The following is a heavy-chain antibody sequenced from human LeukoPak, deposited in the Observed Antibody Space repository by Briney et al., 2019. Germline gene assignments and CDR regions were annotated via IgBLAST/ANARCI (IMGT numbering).Heavy chain of an antibody. Sequence: AASVKVSCKASGYTFTGYYMHWVRQAPGQGLEWMGWINPNSGGTNYVQKFQGRVTMTRDTSISTAYMELSRLRSDDTAVYYCARDTIVVVPAASIDYWGQGTLVTVSS. V-gene: IGHV1-2*02. CDR3: ARDTIVVVPAASIDY. CDR2: INPNSGGT. D-gene: IGHD2-2*01. CDR1: GYTFTGYY. J-gene: IGHJ4*02.